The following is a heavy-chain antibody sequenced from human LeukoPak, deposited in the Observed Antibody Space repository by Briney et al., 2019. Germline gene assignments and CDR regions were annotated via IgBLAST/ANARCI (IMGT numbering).Heavy chain of an antibody. D-gene: IGHD2-2*01. CDR3: ARRYCTSTTCPLIDY. CDR2: ITNSGSPL. V-gene: IGHV3-48*03. J-gene: IGHJ4*02. CDR1: GFTFSSYW. Sequence: GGSLRLSCAASGFTFSSYWMSWVRQAPGKGLEWVSYITNSGSPLYYADSVEGRFTISGDNAKNSLYLQMNSLRAEDTAVYYCARRYCTSTTCPLIDYWGQGTLVTVSS.